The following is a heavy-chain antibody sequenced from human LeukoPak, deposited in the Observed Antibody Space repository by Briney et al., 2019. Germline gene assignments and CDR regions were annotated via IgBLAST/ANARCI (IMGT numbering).Heavy chain of an antibody. CDR2: ISGSGGST. J-gene: IGHJ4*02. D-gene: IGHD3-3*01. V-gene: IGHV3-23*01. CDR1: GFTFSSYA. Sequence: GGSLRLSCAASGFTFSSYAMSWVRQAPGKGLEWVSAISGSGGSTYTDSVKGRFTISRDNAKNSLYLQMNSLRAEDTAVYFCARAGGGYYLDYWGQGTLVTVSS. CDR3: ARAGGGYYLDY.